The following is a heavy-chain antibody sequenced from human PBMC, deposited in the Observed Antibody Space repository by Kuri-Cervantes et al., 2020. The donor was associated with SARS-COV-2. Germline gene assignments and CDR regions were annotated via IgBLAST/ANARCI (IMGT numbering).Heavy chain of an antibody. CDR2: ISSSSSYI. Sequence: GESLKISCAASGFTFSSYSMNWVRQAPGKGLEWVSSISSSSSYIYYADSVKGRFTISRDNAKNSLYLQMNSLRAEDTAVYYCARDAYPYSSSSSFSDVWGKGTTVTVSS. D-gene: IGHD6-6*01. V-gene: IGHV3-21*01. CDR3: ARDAYPYSSSSSFSDV. J-gene: IGHJ6*04. CDR1: GFTFSSYS.